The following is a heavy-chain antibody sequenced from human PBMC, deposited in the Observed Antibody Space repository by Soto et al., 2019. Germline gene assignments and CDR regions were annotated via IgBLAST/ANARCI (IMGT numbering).Heavy chain of an antibody. V-gene: IGHV4-61*01. CDR1: GGSVSSGSYY. CDR2: IYYSGST. J-gene: IGHJ3*02. Sequence: QVQLQESGPGLVKPSETLSLTCTVSGGSVSSGSYYWSWIRQPPGKGLEWIGYIYYSGSTNYNPSLKSRVTISVDTSKNQFSLKLSSVTAADTAVYYCASSGLRARLPDDAFDIWGQGTMVTVSS. D-gene: IGHD3-10*01. CDR3: ASSGLRARLPDDAFDI.